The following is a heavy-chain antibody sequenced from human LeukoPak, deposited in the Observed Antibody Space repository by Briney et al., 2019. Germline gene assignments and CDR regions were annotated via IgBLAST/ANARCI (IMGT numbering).Heavy chain of an antibody. J-gene: IGHJ4*02. D-gene: IGHD2-15*01. CDR1: GFTFSSSA. CDR3: AKQLGYCSDGSCYFPY. CDR2: ISNNGGYT. V-gene: IGHV3-23*01. Sequence: GGSLRLSCAASGFTFSSSAMSWVRQAPGKGLEWVSAISNNGGYTYYADSVQGRFTISRDNSKSTLCLQMNSLRAEDTAVYYCAKQLGYCSDGSCYFPYWGQGALVTVSS.